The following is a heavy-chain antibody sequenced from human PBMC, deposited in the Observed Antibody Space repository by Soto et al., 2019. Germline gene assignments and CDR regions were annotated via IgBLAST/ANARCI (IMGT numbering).Heavy chain of an antibody. J-gene: IGHJ3*02. CDR2: IYYSGST. Sequence: SETLSLTCTVSDGSISSGGYYWSWIRQHPGKGLEWIGYIYYSGSTYYNPSLKSRVTISVDTSKNQFSLKLSSVTAADTAVYYCARGGGTSIVVVVAAATGLDAFDIWGQGTMVTVSS. CDR1: DGSISSGGYY. D-gene: IGHD2-15*01. V-gene: IGHV4-31*03. CDR3: ARGGGTSIVVVVAAATGLDAFDI.